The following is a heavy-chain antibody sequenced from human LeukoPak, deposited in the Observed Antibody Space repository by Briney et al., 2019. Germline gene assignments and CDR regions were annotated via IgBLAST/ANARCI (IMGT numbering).Heavy chain of an antibody. CDR3: ARMGGGYCSGGSCYS. Sequence: GGSLRLSCAASGFTFSSYAMHWVRQAPGKGLEYVSAISSNGGSTYYANSVKGRFTISRDNSKNTLYLQMGSLRSDDTAVYYCARMGGGYCSGGSCYSWGQGTLVTVSS. CDR1: GFTFSSYA. J-gene: IGHJ4*02. D-gene: IGHD2-15*01. V-gene: IGHV3-64*01. CDR2: ISSNGGST.